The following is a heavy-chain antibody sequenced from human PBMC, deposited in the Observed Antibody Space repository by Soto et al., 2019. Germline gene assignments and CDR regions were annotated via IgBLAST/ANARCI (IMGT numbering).Heavy chain of an antibody. CDR3: ARVRLLWFGAYGMDV. Sequence: QVQLVQSGAEVKKPGASVKVSCKASGYTFTSYAMHWVRQAPGQRLEWMGWINAGNGNTKYSQKFQGRVTITRDTYASTAYMELSSLRSEDTAVYYCARVRLLWFGAYGMDVWGQGTTVTVSS. CDR1: GYTFTSYA. J-gene: IGHJ6*02. D-gene: IGHD3-10*01. CDR2: INAGNGNT. V-gene: IGHV1-3*01.